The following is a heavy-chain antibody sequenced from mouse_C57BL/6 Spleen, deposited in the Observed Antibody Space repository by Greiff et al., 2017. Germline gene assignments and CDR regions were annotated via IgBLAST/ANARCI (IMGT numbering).Heavy chain of an antibody. D-gene: IGHD2-4*01. Sequence: VKLQESGPGLVAPSQSLSITCTVSGFSLTSYAISWVRQPPGKGLEWLGVIWTGGGTNYNSALKSRLSISKDNSKSQVFLKMNSLQTDDTARYYCASLYYDYDGRLAGFADWGQGTLVTVSA. CDR3: ASLYYDYDGRLAGFAD. CDR2: IWTGGGT. V-gene: IGHV2-9-1*01. CDR1: GFSLTSYA. J-gene: IGHJ3*01.